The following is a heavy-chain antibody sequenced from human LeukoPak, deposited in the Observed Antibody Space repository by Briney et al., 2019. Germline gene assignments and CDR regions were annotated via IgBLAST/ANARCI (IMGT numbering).Heavy chain of an antibody. Sequence: PGRSLRLYCAASGFTSSSYALRWVRQAPGKGLEWVSVISYDGSNKYYADSVKSRFTISRDNSKNTLYLQMNSLRAEDTAVYYCARAAQKVTIFLPLGYWGQGTLVTVSS. CDR3: ARAAQKVTIFLPLGY. CDR1: GFTSSSYA. V-gene: IGHV3-30-3*01. D-gene: IGHD3-9*01. CDR2: ISYDGSNK. J-gene: IGHJ4*02.